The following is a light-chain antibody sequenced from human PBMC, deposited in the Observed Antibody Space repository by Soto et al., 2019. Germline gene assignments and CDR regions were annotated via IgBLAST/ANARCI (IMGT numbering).Light chain of an antibody. CDR1: QSIGRF. V-gene: IGKV1-39*01. CDR3: QQSVTTPLT. Sequence: IGMTQSTSSLSASTGDRATLSCRASQSIGRFLNWHQQKPGKAPNVLINVASTLRSGVPSRFSGSGSGTDFNLTINSLQPEDFATYFCQQSVTTPLTFGGGTMVDIK. CDR2: VAS. J-gene: IGKJ4*01.